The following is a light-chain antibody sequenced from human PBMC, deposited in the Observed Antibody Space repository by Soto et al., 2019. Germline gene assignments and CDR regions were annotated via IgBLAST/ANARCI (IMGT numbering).Light chain of an antibody. V-gene: IGKV1-5*01. CDR3: QQYISYPRT. CDR1: QIISSW. Sequence: DVQMTQSPSTLSASVGDRVTITCRASQIISSWLAWYQQKPGKPPNLLIYDASDLESGVPSRVSGSGSGTGFTLTISSLQPDDFATYYCQQYISYPRTFGQGTTGDIK. J-gene: IGKJ1*01. CDR2: DAS.